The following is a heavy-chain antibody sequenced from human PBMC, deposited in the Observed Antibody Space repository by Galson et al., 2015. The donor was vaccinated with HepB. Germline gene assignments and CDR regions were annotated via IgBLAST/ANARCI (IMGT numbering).Heavy chain of an antibody. CDR2: IKSKTDGGTT. Sequence: SLRLSCAASGFTFSNAWMNWVRQAPGKGLEWVGRIKSKTDGGTTDYAAPVKGRFTISRDDSKNTLYLQMNSLKTEDTAVYYCTTDHGAWYYYDSSGYLWGQGTMVTVSS. D-gene: IGHD3-22*01. V-gene: IGHV3-15*07. CDR3: TTDHGAWYYYDSSGYL. J-gene: IGHJ3*01. CDR1: GFTFSNAW.